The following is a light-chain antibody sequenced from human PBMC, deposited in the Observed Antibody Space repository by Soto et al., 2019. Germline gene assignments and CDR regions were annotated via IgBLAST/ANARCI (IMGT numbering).Light chain of an antibody. CDR2: EVN. CDR3: TSCITANTRCV. CDR1: SSDISRYNY. V-gene: IGLV2-14*01. J-gene: IGLJ1*01. Sequence: QSALTQPASVSGSPGQSITISCTGTSSDISRYNYVSWFQQHPGKVPNLVIFEVNYRPSGVSDRFSGSKSGNTASLTITGLQAEDEADYYCTSCITANTRCVFGSGTKVTVL.